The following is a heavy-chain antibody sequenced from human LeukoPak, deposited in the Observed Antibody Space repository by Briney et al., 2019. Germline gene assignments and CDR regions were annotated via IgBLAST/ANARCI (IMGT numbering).Heavy chain of an antibody. Sequence: SETLSLTCTVSGGSISSTIYYWGWIRQPPGKGLEWIGSIYYSGRTYYNPSLKSRVTTSVDTSKNQFSLRLTSVTAADTAVYYCVEMATRWYFDYWGQGTLATVSS. CDR2: IYYSGRT. V-gene: IGHV4-39*01. CDR1: GGSISSTIYY. D-gene: IGHD5-24*01. J-gene: IGHJ4*02. CDR3: VEMATRWYFDY.